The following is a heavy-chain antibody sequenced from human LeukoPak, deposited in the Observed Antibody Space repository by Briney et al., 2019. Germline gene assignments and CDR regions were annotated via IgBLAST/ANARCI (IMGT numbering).Heavy chain of an antibody. CDR2: INPNSGGT. D-gene: IGHD6-13*01. CDR3: ARDLSSWYNRSTLIDY. Sequence: ASVKVSCKASGYTFTGYYMHWVRQAPGQGLEWMGWINPNSGGTNYAQKFQVRVTMTRDTSISTAYMELSRLRSDDTAVYYCARDLSSWYNRSTLIDYWGQGTLVTVSS. CDR1: GYTFTGYY. J-gene: IGHJ4*02. V-gene: IGHV1-2*02.